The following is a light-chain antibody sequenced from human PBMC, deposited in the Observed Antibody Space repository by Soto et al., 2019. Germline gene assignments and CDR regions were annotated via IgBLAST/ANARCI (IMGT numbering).Light chain of an antibody. CDR2: AAS. V-gene: IGKV3-20*01. CDR1: QSVSSSY. CDR3: QQYGSSLFT. J-gene: IGKJ3*01. Sequence: EIVLTQSPGTLSLSPGERATLSCRASQSVSSSYLAWYQQKPGQAPRLLIYAASSRDTGIPDRFSGSGSGTDFTLTISRLEPEDFAVYYCQQYGSSLFTFGPGTKVDIK.